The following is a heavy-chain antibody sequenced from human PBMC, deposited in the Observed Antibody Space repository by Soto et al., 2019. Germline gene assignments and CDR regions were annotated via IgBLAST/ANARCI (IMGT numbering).Heavy chain of an antibody. CDR1: GFTFGDFA. CDR2: IRSIAYGGTA. D-gene: IGHD3-9*01. V-gene: IGHV3-49*03. CDR3: TKRYFGGLDAFDI. Sequence: PGGSLRLSCTASGFTFGDFAMSWFRQAPGKGLEWVGFIRSIAYGGTAEYAASVKGRFTISRDDSKNSAYLQMNSLKTEDTAVYYCTKRYFGGLDAFDIWGQGSVVTVS. J-gene: IGHJ3*02.